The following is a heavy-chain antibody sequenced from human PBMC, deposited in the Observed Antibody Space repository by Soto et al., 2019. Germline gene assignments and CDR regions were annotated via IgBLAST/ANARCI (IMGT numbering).Heavy chain of an antibody. D-gene: IGHD3-10*02. V-gene: IGHV3-33*01. CDR2: IYYDGGNK. CDR3: ARPSYVSPFSYGMDV. Sequence: QVQLVESGGGVVQPGKSLRLSCVASGFTFSNFGMHWVRQAPGKGLEWVALIYYDGGNKYYADSVKGRFTISRDNSENTLHLKMNSDRAEDTAVYYCARPSYVSPFSYGMDVWGQGTTVTVSS. J-gene: IGHJ6*02. CDR1: GFTFSNFG.